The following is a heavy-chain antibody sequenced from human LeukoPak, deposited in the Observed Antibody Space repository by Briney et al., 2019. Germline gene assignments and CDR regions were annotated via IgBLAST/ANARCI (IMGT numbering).Heavy chain of an antibody. CDR2: ITGDGSDI. J-gene: IGHJ5*02. Sequence: GGSLRLSCEASGFTLNKYWMHWVRQAPGKGLVWVSRITGDGSDIAYADSVKGRFTVARDDAKNTLFLQMTSLRVEDTAIYYCARDAYTTTSNWLDPWGQGTLVTVSS. CDR3: ARDAYTTTSNWLDP. CDR1: GFTLNKYW. V-gene: IGHV3-74*01. D-gene: IGHD4-17*01.